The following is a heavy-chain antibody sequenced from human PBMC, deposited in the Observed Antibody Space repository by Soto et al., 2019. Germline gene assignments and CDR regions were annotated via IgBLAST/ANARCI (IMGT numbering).Heavy chain of an antibody. CDR2: IYYSGST. CDR1: GGSISSYY. D-gene: IGHD1-26*01. V-gene: IGHV4-59*01. J-gene: IGHJ6*02. Sequence: KPSETLSLTCTVSGGSISSYYWSWIRQPPGKGLEWIGYIYYSGSTNYNPSLKSRVTISVDTSKNQFSLKLSSVTAADTAVYYCAIGRGGTDNYYYGMDVWGQGTTVTVSS. CDR3: AIGRGGTDNYYYGMDV.